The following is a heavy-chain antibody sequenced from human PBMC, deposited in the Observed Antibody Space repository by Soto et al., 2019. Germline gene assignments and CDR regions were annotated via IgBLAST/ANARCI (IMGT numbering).Heavy chain of an antibody. CDR1: GGSFSGYY. CDR3: ARSSARGWSY. V-gene: IGHV4-34*01. Sequence: SETLSLTCADYGGSFSGYYWTWIRQPPGKGLEWIGEITHSGSTNYNPSLKSRVTISVDTSKNQFSLNLNSVTAADTAVYYCARSSARGWSYWGQGTLVTVSS. D-gene: IGHD3-22*01. J-gene: IGHJ4*02. CDR2: ITHSGST.